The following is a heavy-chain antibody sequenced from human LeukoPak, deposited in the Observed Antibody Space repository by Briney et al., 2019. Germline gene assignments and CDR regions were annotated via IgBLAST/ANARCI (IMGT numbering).Heavy chain of an antibody. V-gene: IGHV4-39*07. D-gene: IGHD2-2*01. Sequence: SETLSLTCTVSGGSISSSSYYWGWIRQPPGKGLEWIGSIYYSGSTYYNPSLKSRVTISVDTSKNQFSLKLSSVTAADTAVYYCARAHLSSTSCFDFDYWGQGTLVTVSS. CDR1: GGSISSSSYY. CDR2: IYYSGST. CDR3: ARAHLSSTSCFDFDY. J-gene: IGHJ4*02.